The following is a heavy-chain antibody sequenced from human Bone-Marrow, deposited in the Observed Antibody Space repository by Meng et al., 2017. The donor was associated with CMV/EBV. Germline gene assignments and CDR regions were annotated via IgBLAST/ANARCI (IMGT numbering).Heavy chain of an antibody. CDR2: IYSGGSST. V-gene: IGHV3-23*03. J-gene: IGHJ6*02. CDR3: ARDRNVVVPAARKYYYGMDV. Sequence: GESLKISCAASGFTFSSYAMSWVRQAPGKGLEWVSVIYSGGSSTYYADSVKGRFTISRDNSKNTLYLQMNSLRAEDTAVYYCARDRNVVVPAARKYYYGMDVWGQGTTVTVSS. CDR1: GFTFSSYA. D-gene: IGHD2-2*01.